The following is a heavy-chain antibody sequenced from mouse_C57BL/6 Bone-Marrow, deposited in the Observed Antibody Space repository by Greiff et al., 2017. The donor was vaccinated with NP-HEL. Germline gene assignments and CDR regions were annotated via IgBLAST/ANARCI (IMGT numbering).Heavy chain of an antibody. CDR1: GYTFTDYE. D-gene: IGHD2-2*01. V-gene: IGHV1-15*01. CDR3: TRYIPWLPFYAMDY. J-gene: IGHJ4*01. Sequence: QVQLQQSGAELVRPGASVTLSCKASGYTFTDYEMHWVKQTPVHGLEWIGAIDPEPGGTAYNQKFKGKAILTADTSSSTAYMELRSLTSEDSAVYYCTRYIPWLPFYAMDYWGQGTSVTVSS. CDR2: IDPEPGGT.